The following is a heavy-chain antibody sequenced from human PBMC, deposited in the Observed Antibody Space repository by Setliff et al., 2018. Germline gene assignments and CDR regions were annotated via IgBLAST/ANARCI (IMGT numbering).Heavy chain of an antibody. Sequence: PSETLSLTCDVSSYSISRGYYWGWIRQAPGKGLEFIGSIYHGGNIVYNPSLESRVTISADTSKNQFSLTLTSVTAADTAVYYCARAPPPWLQSLGGDYWGQGTLVTAPQ. CDR1: SYSISRGYY. D-gene: IGHD5-12*01. CDR3: ARAPPPWLQSLGGDY. V-gene: IGHV4-38-2*01. CDR2: IYHGGNI. J-gene: IGHJ4*02.